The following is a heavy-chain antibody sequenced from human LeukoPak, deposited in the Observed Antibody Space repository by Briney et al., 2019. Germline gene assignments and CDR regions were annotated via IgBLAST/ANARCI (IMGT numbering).Heavy chain of an antibody. CDR2: ISSSSRTI. D-gene: IGHD4-23*01. CDR3: ARDLGLYDYGGNIDF. Sequence: GGSLRLSCTASGFIFNTYSMNWVRQAPGKGLEWVSYISSSSRTIYYADTVKGRFTISRDNAKNSLYLQMNSLRAEDTAVYYCARDLGLYDYGGNIDFWGQGTLVTVSS. CDR1: GFIFNTYS. J-gene: IGHJ4*02. V-gene: IGHV3-48*04.